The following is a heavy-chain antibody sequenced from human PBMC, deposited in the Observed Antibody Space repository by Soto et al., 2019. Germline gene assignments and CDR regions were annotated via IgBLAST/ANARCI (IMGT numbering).Heavy chain of an antibody. Sequence: SETLSLTCTVPGGSISSGGYYWSWIRQHPGKGLEWIGYIYYSGSTYYNPSLKSRVTISVDTSKNQFSLKLSSVTAADTAVYYCAVAGTDYYYYGMDVWGQGTTVTVS. CDR3: AVAGTDYYYYGMDV. CDR2: IYYSGST. J-gene: IGHJ6*02. CDR1: GGSISSGGYY. V-gene: IGHV4-31*03. D-gene: IGHD6-19*01.